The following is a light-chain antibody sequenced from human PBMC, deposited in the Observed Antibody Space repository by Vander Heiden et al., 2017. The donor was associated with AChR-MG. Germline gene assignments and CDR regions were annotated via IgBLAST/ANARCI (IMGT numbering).Light chain of an antibody. CDR3: QQSYSTPYT. Sequence: DIQMTQSPSSLSASVGDRVTITCRASQSISGYLNWYQQKPGKAPKLLIFGASNLHNGVSSRFSGSGSGTDFTLTIGSLQPEDFVTYFCQQSYSTPYTFGQGTRLEIK. CDR2: GAS. V-gene: IGKV1-39*01. J-gene: IGKJ2*01. CDR1: QSISGY.